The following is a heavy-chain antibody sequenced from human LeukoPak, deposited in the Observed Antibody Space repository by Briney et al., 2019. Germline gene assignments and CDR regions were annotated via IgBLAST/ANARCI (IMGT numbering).Heavy chain of an antibody. Sequence: PGGSLRLSCAASGFTVTNYYMSWVRQAPGKGLEWVSVIYSGGDTFHADSVKGRFTLSRDNSKNILYLQMNSLRAVDTAVYYCTRDPDGWGQGTLVTVSS. J-gene: IGHJ4*02. CDR2: IYSGGDT. CDR3: TRDPDG. V-gene: IGHV3-66*01. CDR1: GFTVTNYY.